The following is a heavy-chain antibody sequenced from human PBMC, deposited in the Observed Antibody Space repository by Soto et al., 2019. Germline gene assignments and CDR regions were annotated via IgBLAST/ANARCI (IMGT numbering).Heavy chain of an antibody. V-gene: IGHV4-31*03. CDR3: ARDEVYGSGSQLIDWFDP. Sequence: QVQLQESGPGLVKPSQTLSLTCTVSGGSISSGGYYWSWIRQHPGKGLEWIGYIYYSGSTYYNPSLKSRVTRSVDTSKNQFSLKLSSVTAADTAVYYCARDEVYGSGSQLIDWFDPCGQGSLVTVS. J-gene: IGHJ5*02. CDR1: GGSISSGGYY. CDR2: IYYSGST. D-gene: IGHD3-10*01.